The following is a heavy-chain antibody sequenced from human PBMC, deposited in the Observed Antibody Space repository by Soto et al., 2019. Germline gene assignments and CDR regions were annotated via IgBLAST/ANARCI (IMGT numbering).Heavy chain of an antibody. CDR2: IFHDGTA. V-gene: IGHV4-4*02. D-gene: IGHD2-8*01. CDR3: ARRVYDTRLNYMYFDF. Sequence: QVKLQESGPGLATPSGTLSLTCAVSGVSISSGNWWTWVRQTPQRGLEYIGEIFHDGTANYYPSFERRVAISVDTSKNQFSLKLTSVTAADTAIYFCARRVYDTRLNYMYFDFWGQGALVTVSS. CDR1: GVSISSGNW. J-gene: IGHJ4*02.